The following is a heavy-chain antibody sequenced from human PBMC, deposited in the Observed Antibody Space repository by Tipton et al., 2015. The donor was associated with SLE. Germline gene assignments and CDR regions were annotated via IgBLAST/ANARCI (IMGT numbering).Heavy chain of an antibody. D-gene: IGHD6-19*01. Sequence: QLVQSGAEVKKPGASVKVSCKASGYTFTNCVISWVRQAPGQGLEWMGWISTYNGNTDYAQKFQGRVTMTTDTSTSTVYMELRRLRSDGTAMYYCARESAYKSGWSFPDYWGQGTLVTVSS. CDR3: ARESAYKSGWSFPDY. J-gene: IGHJ4*02. CDR2: ISTYNGNT. CDR1: GYTFTNCV. V-gene: IGHV1-18*04.